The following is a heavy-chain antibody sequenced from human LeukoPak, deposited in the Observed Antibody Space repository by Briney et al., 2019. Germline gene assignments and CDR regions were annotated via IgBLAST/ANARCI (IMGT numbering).Heavy chain of an antibody. V-gene: IGHV4-59*11. D-gene: IGHD7-27*01. CDR1: GAAMSSHY. J-gene: IGHJ3*02. Sequence: SETLSLTCLVSGAAMSSHYWSWIRQTPGRGLEWIGYMFYGGSTNSNPTLKSRVTLSVDTSKNQFSLRLISVTAEDTAIYYCATIVWGGASFGIWGPGAMVIVSS. CDR2: MFYGGST. CDR3: ATIVWGGASFGI.